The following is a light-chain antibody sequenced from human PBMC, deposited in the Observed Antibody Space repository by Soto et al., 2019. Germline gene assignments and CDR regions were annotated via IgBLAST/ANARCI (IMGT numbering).Light chain of an antibody. CDR2: DTC. CDR1: TGAVTSGHY. Sequence: QAVVTQEPSLTVSPGGTVTLTCGSSTGAVTSGHYPYWFQQKPGQAPRTLIYDTCNKHSWTPARFSGSLLGGKAALTLSGAQPEDEAEYYCLLSYSGPRVFGGGTKLTVL. V-gene: IGLV7-46*01. J-gene: IGLJ3*02. CDR3: LLSYSGPRV.